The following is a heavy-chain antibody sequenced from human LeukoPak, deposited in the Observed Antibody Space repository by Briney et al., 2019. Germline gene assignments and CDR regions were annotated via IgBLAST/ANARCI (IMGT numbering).Heavy chain of an antibody. Sequence: GGSLRLSCAASGFTVSSNYMSWIRQAPGKGLEWVSVIYSGGSIYYADSVKGRFTISRHNSKNTLYLQMNSLRAEDTAVYYCARGRFQLLGAFGIWGQGTMVTDSS. V-gene: IGHV3-53*04. CDR1: GFTVSSNY. CDR3: ARGRFQLLGAFGI. D-gene: IGHD2-2*01. J-gene: IGHJ3*02. CDR2: IYSGGSI.